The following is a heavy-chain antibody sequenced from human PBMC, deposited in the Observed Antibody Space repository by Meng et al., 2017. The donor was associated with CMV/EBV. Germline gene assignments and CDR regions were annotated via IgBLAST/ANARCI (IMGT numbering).Heavy chain of an antibody. CDR2: IYYSGST. D-gene: IGHD2-8*01. V-gene: IGHV4-39*07. J-gene: IGHJ5*02. Sequence: LQRQEWGPGLVKPSGPLSRTCTVSCGSISSSSYYWGWIRQPPGKGLEWIGSIYYSGSTYYNPSLKSRVTISVDTSKNQFSLKLSSVTAADTAVYYCARAIVLMVYAENWFDPWGQGTLVTVSS. CDR3: ARAIVLMVYAENWFDP. CDR1: CGSISSSSYY.